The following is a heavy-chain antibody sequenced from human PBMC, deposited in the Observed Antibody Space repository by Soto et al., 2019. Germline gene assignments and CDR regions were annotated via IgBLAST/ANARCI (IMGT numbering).Heavy chain of an antibody. J-gene: IGHJ3*02. CDR1: GFTVSSNY. CDR2: IYSGGST. D-gene: IGHD6-19*01. Sequence: GGSLRLSCAASGFTVSSNYMSWVRQAPGKGLEWVSVIYSGGSTYYADSVKGRFTISRDNSKNTLYLQMNSLRAEDTAVYYCARVIAVAGTEAFDIWGQGTMVTVSS. V-gene: IGHV3-66*01. CDR3: ARVIAVAGTEAFDI.